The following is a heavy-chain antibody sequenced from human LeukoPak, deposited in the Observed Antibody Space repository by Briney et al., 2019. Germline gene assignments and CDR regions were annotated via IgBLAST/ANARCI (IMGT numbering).Heavy chain of an antibody. V-gene: IGHV7-4-1*02. Sequence: EASVKVSCKASGYIFSNYAMNWARQAPGQGPEWMAWINTNTGTPTYAQAFTGRFVFSLDISVNTAYLQISSLKAEDTAVYYCARSKDTAMVFDYWGQGTLVTVSS. CDR2: INTNTGTP. J-gene: IGHJ4*02. D-gene: IGHD5-18*01. CDR3: ARSKDTAMVFDY. CDR1: GYIFSNYA.